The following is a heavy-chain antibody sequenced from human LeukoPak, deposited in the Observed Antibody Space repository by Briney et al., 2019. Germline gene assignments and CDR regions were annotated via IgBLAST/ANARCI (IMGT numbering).Heavy chain of an antibody. CDR2: IIPILGIA. J-gene: IGHJ6*02. D-gene: IGHD6-19*01. V-gene: IGHV1-69*04. CDR3: VREEGIAVQYGMDV. CDR1: GGTFSSYA. Sequence: GASVKVSCKASGGTFSSYAISWVRQAPGQGLEWMGRIIPILGIANYAQKFQGRVTITADKSTSTAYMELSSLRSEDTAVYYCVREEGIAVQYGMDVWGQGTTVTVSS.